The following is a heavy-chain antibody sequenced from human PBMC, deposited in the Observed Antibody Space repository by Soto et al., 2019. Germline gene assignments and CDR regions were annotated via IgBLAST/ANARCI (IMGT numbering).Heavy chain of an antibody. J-gene: IGHJ6*02. V-gene: IGHV3-30*18. CDR3: AKDLLRPGRAYGMDV. Sequence: QVQLVESGGGVVQPGRSLRLSCAASGFTFSSYGMHWVRQAPGKGLEWVAVISYDGSNKYYADSVKGRFTISRDNSKKTPYLQMNSLRAEDTAVYYCAKDLLRPGRAYGMDVWGQGTTVTVSS. CDR2: ISYDGSNK. CDR1: GFTFSSYG.